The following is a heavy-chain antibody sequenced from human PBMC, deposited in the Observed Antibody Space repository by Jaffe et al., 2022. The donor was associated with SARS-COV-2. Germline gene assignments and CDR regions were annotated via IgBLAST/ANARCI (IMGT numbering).Heavy chain of an antibody. V-gene: IGHV3-9*01. CDR3: AKGLGYCSGGSCYPSWYYYGMDV. J-gene: IGHJ6*02. CDR1: GFTFDDYA. Sequence: EVQLVESGGGLVQPGRSLRLSCAASGFTFDDYAMHWVRQAPGKGLEWVSGISWNSGSIGYADSVKGRFTISRDNAKNSLYLQMNSLRAEDTALYYCAKGLGYCSGGSCYPSWYYYGMDVWGQGTTVTVSS. CDR2: ISWNSGSI. D-gene: IGHD2-15*01.